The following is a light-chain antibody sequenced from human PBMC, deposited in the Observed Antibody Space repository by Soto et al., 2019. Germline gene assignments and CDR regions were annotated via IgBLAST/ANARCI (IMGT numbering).Light chain of an antibody. CDR3: QQYNNHLTWT. CDR1: QSIGIW. J-gene: IGKJ1*01. V-gene: IGKV1-5*03. CDR2: TAS. Sequence: DIQMTQSPSTLSSSVGDRVTITCRASQSIGIWLAWYQQKPGKAPNLLIHTASSLQSGVPSRFSGSGSGTEFTLTISSLQPDDVATYYCQQYNNHLTWTFGQGTKVEMK.